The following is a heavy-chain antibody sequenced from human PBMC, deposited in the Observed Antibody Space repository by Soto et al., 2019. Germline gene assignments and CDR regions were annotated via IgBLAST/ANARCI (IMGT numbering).Heavy chain of an antibody. D-gene: IGHD3-9*01. CDR3: TTPHGAVLRYFDWLYGDAFDI. CDR2: IKSKTDGGTT. J-gene: IGHJ3*02. Sequence: SLRLSCAASGFTFSNAWMSWVRQAPGKGLEWVGRIKSKTDGGTTDYAAPVKGRFTISRDDSKNTLYLQMNSLKTEDTAVYYCTTPHGAVLRYFDWLYGDAFDIWGQGTMVTVSS. CDR1: GFTFSNAW. V-gene: IGHV3-15*01.